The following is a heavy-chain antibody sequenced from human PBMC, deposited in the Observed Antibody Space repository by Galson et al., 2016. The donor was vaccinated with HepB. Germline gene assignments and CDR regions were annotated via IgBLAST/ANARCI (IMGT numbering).Heavy chain of an antibody. Sequence: SVKVSCKASGYSFTSHSISWVRQAPGQGLEWMGYITTYGGDTYYAPNLQGRVTMTTDTSTPTAYMELRSLRSDDTAVYYCARDGDNSGSGRDYWGQGTLVTVSS. D-gene: IGHD3-10*01. CDR3: ARDGDNSGSGRDY. J-gene: IGHJ4*02. V-gene: IGHV1-18*01. CDR1: GYSFTSHS. CDR2: ITTYGGDT.